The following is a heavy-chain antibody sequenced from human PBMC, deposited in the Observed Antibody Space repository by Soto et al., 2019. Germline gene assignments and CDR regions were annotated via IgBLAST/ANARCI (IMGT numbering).Heavy chain of an antibody. CDR1: GGSISSSSYY. D-gene: IGHD6-13*01. CDR3: ARDGNPLRAAAEYYFDY. V-gene: IGHV4-61*01. CDR2: IYYSGST. Sequence: PSETLSLTCTVSGGSISSSSYYWGWIRQPPGKGLEWIGNIYYSGSTNYNPSLKSRITISVDTSKNQFSLKLSSVTAADTAVYYCARDGNPLRAAAEYYFDYWGQGTLVTVSS. J-gene: IGHJ4*02.